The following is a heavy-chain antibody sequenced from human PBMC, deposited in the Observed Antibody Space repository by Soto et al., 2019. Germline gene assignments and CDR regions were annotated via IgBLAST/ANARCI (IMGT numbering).Heavy chain of an antibody. CDR3: ARGQSSGGRKGGGGDFDY. J-gene: IGHJ4*02. Sequence: QVQLQQWGAGLLKPSETLSLTCAVYGGSFSGYYWSWIRQPPGKGLEWIGEINHSGSTNYNPSLKSRVTISVDTAKNQFPLKLSSGTAGDPAVYYWARGQSSGGRKGGGGDFDYWGQGTLVTVSS. V-gene: IGHV4-34*01. CDR1: GGSFSGYY. CDR2: INHSGST. D-gene: IGHD3-16*01.